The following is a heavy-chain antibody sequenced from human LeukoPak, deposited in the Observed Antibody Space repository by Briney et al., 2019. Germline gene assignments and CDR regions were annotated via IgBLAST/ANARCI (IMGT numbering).Heavy chain of an antibody. CDR3: ARPPRGYTYGYDTFDI. CDR2: ISGSGGST. Sequence: GGSLRLSCAASGLTFSSYAMSWVRQAPGKGLEWDSAISGSGGSTYYADSVKGRFTISRDNSKDTLYLQMSSLRPEDTAVYYCARPPRGYTYGYDTFDIWGQGTMVTVSS. CDR1: GLTFSSYA. V-gene: IGHV3-23*01. D-gene: IGHD5-18*01. J-gene: IGHJ3*02.